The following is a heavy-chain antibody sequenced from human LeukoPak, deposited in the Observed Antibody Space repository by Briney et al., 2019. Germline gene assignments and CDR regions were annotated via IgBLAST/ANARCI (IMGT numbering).Heavy chain of an antibody. Sequence: ASVKVSCKASGYTLTSHYMHWVRQAPGQGLERMGLINPTGSSTGYAQKFQGRVTMTRDMSTSTDYMELSSLRSDDTAIYYCARDNSVEDNAWWFDPWGQGTLVTVSS. D-gene: IGHD4-23*01. CDR2: INPTGSST. CDR1: GYTLTSHY. CDR3: ARDNSVEDNAWWFDP. J-gene: IGHJ5*02. V-gene: IGHV1-46*01.